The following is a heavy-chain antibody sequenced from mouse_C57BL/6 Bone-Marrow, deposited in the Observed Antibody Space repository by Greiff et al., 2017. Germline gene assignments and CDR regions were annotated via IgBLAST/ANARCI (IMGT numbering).Heavy chain of an antibody. CDR1: GYTFTSYW. J-gene: IGHJ2*02. V-gene: IGHV1-59*01. CDR3: AEGNADGLRYYIDY. Sequence: QVQLQQPGAELVRPGTSVKLSCKASGYTFTSYWMHWVKQRPGQGLEWIGVIDPSDSYTNYNQKFKGKATLPVDTSSSTAYMQLSSLTAEYSAVYYGAEGNADGLRYYIDYWGQGTSLTVSS. CDR2: IDPSDSYT. D-gene: IGHD1-1*01.